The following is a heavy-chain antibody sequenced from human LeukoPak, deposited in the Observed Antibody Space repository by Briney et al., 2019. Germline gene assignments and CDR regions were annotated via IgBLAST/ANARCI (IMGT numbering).Heavy chain of an antibody. CDR3: ARYSISEYSYGPAVFDY. Sequence: ASVKVSCKASGYTFTSYAMHWVRQAPGQRLEWMGWINAGNGNTKYSQKFQGRVTITRDTSASTAYMELSSLRSEDTAVYYCARYSISEYSYGPAVFDYWGQGTLVTVSS. D-gene: IGHD5-18*01. CDR2: INAGNGNT. V-gene: IGHV1-3*01. J-gene: IGHJ4*02. CDR1: GYTFTSYA.